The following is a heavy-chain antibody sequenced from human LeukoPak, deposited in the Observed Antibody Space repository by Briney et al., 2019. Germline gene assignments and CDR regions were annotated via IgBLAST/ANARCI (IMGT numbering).Heavy chain of an antibody. CDR2: ISTYNGDT. D-gene: IGHD6-13*01. CDR3: ARDLGAAAPAY. CDR1: GYTFPNYG. J-gene: IGHJ4*02. Sequence: GASVKVSCKASGYTFPNYGISWVRQAPGQGLEWMGWISTYNGDTNYAQKLQGRVTMTTDTSTNTAYMELRSLRSGDTAVYYCARDLGAAAPAYWGQGTLVTVSS. V-gene: IGHV1-18*01.